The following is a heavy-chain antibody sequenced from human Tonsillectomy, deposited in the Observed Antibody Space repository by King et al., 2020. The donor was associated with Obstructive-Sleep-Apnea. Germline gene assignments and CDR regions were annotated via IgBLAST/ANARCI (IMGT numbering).Heavy chain of an antibody. Sequence: VQLVESGGGLVKPGGSLRLSCAASGLTFSNAWMNWVRQAPGKGLEWVGRIKSKTDGGTTDYAAPVKGRCTISSDDSKNTMYLQMNSLNTEDTAGYYWTRTGGHWGNDDWGQGTLVTVSS. CDR2: IKSKTDGGTT. V-gene: IGHV3-15*01. CDR1: GLTFSNAW. D-gene: IGHD7-27*01. J-gene: IGHJ4*02. CDR3: TRTGGHWGNDD.